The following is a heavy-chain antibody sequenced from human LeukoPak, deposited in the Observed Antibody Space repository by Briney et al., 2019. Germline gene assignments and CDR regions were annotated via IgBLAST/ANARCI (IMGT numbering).Heavy chain of an antibody. CDR3: ARAPRYYGSGSVDY. CDR2: ISYDGSNK. Sequence: GGSLRLSCAASGFTFSSYAMHWVRQAPGKGLEWVAVISYDGSNKYYADSVKGRFTISRDNAKNSLYLQMNSLRAEDTAVYYCARAPRYYGSGSVDYWGQGTLVTVSS. J-gene: IGHJ4*02. CDR1: GFTFSSYA. V-gene: IGHV3-30*04. D-gene: IGHD3-10*01.